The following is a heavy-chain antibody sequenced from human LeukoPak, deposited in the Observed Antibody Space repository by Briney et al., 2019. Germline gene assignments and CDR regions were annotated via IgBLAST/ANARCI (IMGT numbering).Heavy chain of an antibody. CDR3: AKDWRRGFKAGNDVDY. Sequence: PGGSLRLSCAASGFTFSSYWMSWVRQAPGKGLEWVSAISGSGGSTYYADSVKGRFTISRDNSKNTLYLQMNSLRAEDTAVYYCAKDWRRGFKAGNDVDYWGQGTLVTVSS. J-gene: IGHJ4*02. D-gene: IGHD1-1*01. CDR2: ISGSGGST. CDR1: GFTFSSYW. V-gene: IGHV3-23*01.